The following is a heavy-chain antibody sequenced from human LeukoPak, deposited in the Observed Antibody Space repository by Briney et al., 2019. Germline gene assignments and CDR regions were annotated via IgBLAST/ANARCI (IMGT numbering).Heavy chain of an antibody. CDR2: ISGSSDAT. V-gene: IGHV3-23*01. J-gene: IGHJ4*02. CDR1: GFTFSTYG. D-gene: IGHD3-10*01. Sequence: GGSLRLSCAASGFTFSTYGMSWVRQAPGKGLEWVSAISGSSDATFYADSVKGRFTVSRDNSKNTLYLQMNSLRAEDTAVYFCAKDMVRGYYFDCWGQGTLVTVSS. CDR3: AKDMVRGYYFDC.